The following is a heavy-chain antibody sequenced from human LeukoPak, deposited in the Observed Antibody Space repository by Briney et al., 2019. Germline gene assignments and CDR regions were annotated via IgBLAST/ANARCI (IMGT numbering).Heavy chain of an antibody. V-gene: IGHV1-2*02. CDR3: ATARDRNSVYSSLDY. D-gene: IGHD5/OR15-5a*01. J-gene: IGHJ4*02. Sequence: ASVKVSCKASGYTFNGYYMHWVRQAPGQGLEWMGWISPNGGGTNYAQKFQGRVTMTRDTSISTAYMELSSLRSDDTAVYYCATARDRNSVYSSLDYWGQGTLVTVSS. CDR1: GYTFNGYY. CDR2: ISPNGGGT.